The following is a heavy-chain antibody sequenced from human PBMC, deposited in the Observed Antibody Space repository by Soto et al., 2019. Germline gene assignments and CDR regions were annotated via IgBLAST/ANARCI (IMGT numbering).Heavy chain of an antibody. CDR2: ISYDGSNK. D-gene: IGHD5-18*01. V-gene: IGHV3-30*18. CDR3: AKDQRGYSCGPAYYFDY. CDR1: GFTYSSYG. J-gene: IGHJ4*02. Sequence: QVQLVESGGGVVQPGRSLRLSCAASGFTYSSYGMHWVRQAPGKGLEWVAVISYDGSNKYYADSVKGRFTISRDNSKNTLYLQMHSLRAEYTAVYYCAKDQRGYSCGPAYYFDYWGQGTLVTVSS.